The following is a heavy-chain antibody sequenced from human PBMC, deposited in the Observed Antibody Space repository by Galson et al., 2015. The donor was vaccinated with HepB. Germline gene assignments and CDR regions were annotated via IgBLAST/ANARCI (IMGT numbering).Heavy chain of an antibody. CDR3: TTPGMTTVTTIDY. D-gene: IGHD4-17*01. V-gene: IGHV3-15*01. J-gene: IGHJ4*02. CDR1: GFTLNNAW. Sequence: SLRLSCAASGFTLNNAWMSWVRQAPGKGLEWVGRIKSKTDGETTDYVAPVKGRFSISRDDSKNMLYLQMNSLKTEDTAVYYCTTPGMTTVTTIDYWGQGTLVTASS. CDR2: IKSKTDGETT.